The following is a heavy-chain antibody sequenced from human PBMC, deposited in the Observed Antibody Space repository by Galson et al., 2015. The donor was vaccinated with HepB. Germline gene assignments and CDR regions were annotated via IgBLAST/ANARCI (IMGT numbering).Heavy chain of an antibody. Sequence: QSGAEVKKPGESLRISCTTSGYTFTSYGISWVRQAPGQGLEWMGWISAYNGNTNYAQKLQGRVTMTTDTSTSTAYMELRSLRSDDTAVYYCARERRRGIAAAGPDYWGQGTLVTVTA. CDR1: GYTFTSYG. J-gene: IGHJ4*02. CDR2: ISAYNGNT. D-gene: IGHD6-13*01. CDR3: ARERRRGIAAAGPDY. V-gene: IGHV1-18*01.